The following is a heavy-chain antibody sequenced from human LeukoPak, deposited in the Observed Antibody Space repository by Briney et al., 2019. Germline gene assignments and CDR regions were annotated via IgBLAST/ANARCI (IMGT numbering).Heavy chain of an antibody. D-gene: IGHD3-10*01. CDR1: GFTFSSYA. CDR2: ISGSGGST. J-gene: IGHJ4*02. CDR3: AKEGGPGSYYPENFDY. Sequence: GGSLRLSCAASGFTFSSYAMSWVRQAPGKGLEWVSAISGSGGSTYYPDSVKGRFTISRDNSKNTLYLQMNSLRAEDTAVYYCAKEGGPGSYYPENFDYWGQGTLVTVSS. V-gene: IGHV3-23*01.